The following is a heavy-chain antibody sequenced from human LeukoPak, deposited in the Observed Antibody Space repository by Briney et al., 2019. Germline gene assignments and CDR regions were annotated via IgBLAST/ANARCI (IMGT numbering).Heavy chain of an antibody. D-gene: IGHD5-12*01. CDR3: ARVGYSGYDYDY. V-gene: IGHV3-23*01. CDR1: GFTFSSYA. CDR2: ISGSGDST. Sequence: GGSLRLSCEASGFTFSSYAMSWVRQAQGKGLEWVSVISGSGDSTYYADSVEGRCTISRDNSKDALYLQMNSLRAEDTAVYYCARVGYSGYDYDYWGQGTLVTVSS. J-gene: IGHJ4*02.